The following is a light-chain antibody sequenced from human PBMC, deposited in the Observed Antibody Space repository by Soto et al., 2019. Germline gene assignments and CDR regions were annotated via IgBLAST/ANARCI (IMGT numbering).Light chain of an antibody. J-gene: IGLJ1*01. CDR3: SSYTSSSTYV. Sequence: ALTQPASVSGSPGQSITISCTGTSSDIGDYNPVSWYQQHPGKAPKLMIYEVSNRPSGISNRFSGSKSGNTASLTISGPQAEDEADYSCSSYTSSSTYVFGTGTKVTVL. CDR1: SSDIGDYNP. CDR2: EVS. V-gene: IGLV2-14*01.